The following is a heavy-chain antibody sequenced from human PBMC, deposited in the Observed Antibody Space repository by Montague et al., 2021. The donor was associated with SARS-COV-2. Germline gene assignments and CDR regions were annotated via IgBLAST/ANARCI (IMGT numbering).Heavy chain of an antibody. Sequence: SETLSLTCAVYGGSFSGYSWSWIRQPPGKGLEWIGEIYDSGRGNYNPTLKSRVTMSVDTAKNQFSLRLSSVTPADTAMYYRARGQRRTNRPSIVLGTASQRPFDYWGQGALVTVSS. CDR2: IYDSGRG. J-gene: IGHJ4*02. CDR1: GGSFSGYS. D-gene: IGHD2-21*02. CDR3: ARGQRRTNRPSIVLGTASQRPFDY. V-gene: IGHV4-34*01.